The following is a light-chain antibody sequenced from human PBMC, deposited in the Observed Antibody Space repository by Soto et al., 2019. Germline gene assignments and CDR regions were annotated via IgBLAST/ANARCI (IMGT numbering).Light chain of an antibody. V-gene: IGKV2-28*01. J-gene: IGKJ3*01. CDR2: LGS. CDR1: QSLLHRNGKNY. Sequence: DIVMIQSPLSLSVTPGEPASISCRSSQSLLHRNGKNYLDWYLQKPGQSPQLLIYLGSNRASGVPDRFSGSGSGTDFTLRISRVEAEDVGVYYCMQALQKFTFVPGTKVNIK. CDR3: MQALQKFT.